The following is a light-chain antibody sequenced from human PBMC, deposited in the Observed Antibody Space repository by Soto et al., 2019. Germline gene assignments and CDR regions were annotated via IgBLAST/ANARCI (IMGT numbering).Light chain of an antibody. CDR3: QQFIDGWT. Sequence: DIQMTQSPSTLSASIGDRVTITCRASQSINNRLAWYQQMPGKAPNLLIYDASTLESGVPSRFRGSGSETGFTLTISGLQPDDFATYYCQQFIDGWTFGQGTKVDI. V-gene: IGKV1-5*01. CDR1: QSINNR. CDR2: DAS. J-gene: IGKJ1*01.